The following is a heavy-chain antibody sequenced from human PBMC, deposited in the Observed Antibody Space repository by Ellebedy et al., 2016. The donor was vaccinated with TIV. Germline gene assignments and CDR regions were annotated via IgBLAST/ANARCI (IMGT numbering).Heavy chain of an antibody. CDR3: AGYGDFSY. CDR1: GFTFSNYS. J-gene: IGHJ4*02. V-gene: IGHV3-48*01. Sequence: GESLKISCAASGFTFSNYSMNWVRQAPGKGLEWVSYISSSSSTIYYADSVKGRFTISRDNAKNSLYLQMNSLRVDDTAGYYCAGYGDFSYWGQGTLVTVSS. D-gene: IGHD4-17*01. CDR2: ISSSSSTI.